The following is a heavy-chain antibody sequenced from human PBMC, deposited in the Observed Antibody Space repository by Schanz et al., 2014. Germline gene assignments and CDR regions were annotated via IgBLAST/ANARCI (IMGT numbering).Heavy chain of an antibody. J-gene: IGHJ4*02. CDR2: IGNGGVTI. Sequence: EVQLVESGGGLVQPGGSLRLSCAASGFTFTNYAMSWVRQPPGRGLEWVSYIGNGGVTIYYADSVKSRFTISRDNSRNTLYLQMKSLRAEDTAVYYCVRVSFADPRLYRGMDRDIDYWGQGTLVTVSS. CDR1: GFTFTNYA. V-gene: IGHV3-48*01. CDR3: VRVSFADPRLYRGMDRDIDY. D-gene: IGHD5-18*01.